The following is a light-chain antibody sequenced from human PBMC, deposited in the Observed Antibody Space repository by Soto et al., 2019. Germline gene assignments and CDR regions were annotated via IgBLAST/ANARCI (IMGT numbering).Light chain of an antibody. V-gene: IGKV1D-16*01. CDR1: QTINNR. J-gene: IGKJ4*01. Sequence: DISMTQSPSALSASVGDRVIIICRASQTINNRLGWFQQKPERARKSLIYRASNLQSGVPSRFVGSGSGTEFTLTINNLQPEDFATYFCQQYEDYPLTFGGGTRIDIK. CDR2: RAS. CDR3: QQYEDYPLT.